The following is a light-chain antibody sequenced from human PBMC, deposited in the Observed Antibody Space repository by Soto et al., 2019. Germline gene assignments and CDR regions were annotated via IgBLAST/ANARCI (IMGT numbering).Light chain of an antibody. Sequence: EIVLTQSPGTLSLSPGARATLSCRASQSVAGKYLAWYQQKPGQAPRLLIYDASNRATGIPARFSGSGSGTDFTLTISSLEPEDFAVYYCQQRSNWPITFGQGTRLEIK. J-gene: IGKJ5*01. V-gene: IGKV3-11*01. CDR1: QSVAGKY. CDR2: DAS. CDR3: QQRSNWPIT.